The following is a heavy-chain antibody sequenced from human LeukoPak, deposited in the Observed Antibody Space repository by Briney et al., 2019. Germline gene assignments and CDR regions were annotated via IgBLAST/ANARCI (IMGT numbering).Heavy chain of an antibody. Sequence: RASVKVSCTASGYTFTSYGISWVRQAPGQGLEWMGWISAYNGYTNYAQKLQGRVTMTTDTSTSTAYMELRSLRSDDTAVYYCARDRRFDYDFWSGYYNYYYMDVWGKGTTVTVSS. CDR1: GYTFTSYG. CDR3: ARDRRFDYDFWSGYYNYYYMDV. CDR2: ISAYNGYT. J-gene: IGHJ6*03. D-gene: IGHD3-3*01. V-gene: IGHV1-18*01.